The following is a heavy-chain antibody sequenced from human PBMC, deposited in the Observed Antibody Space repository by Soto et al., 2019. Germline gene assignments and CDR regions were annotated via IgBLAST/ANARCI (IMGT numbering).Heavy chain of an antibody. CDR1: GFNFSSSA. Sequence: QVQLVESGGGVVQPGRSLRLSCAASGFNFSSSAMYWVRQAPGKGLEWMAVLSDDANNSYYADSVRGRFTSSRDNSKNTLYLQMNSLSADDTAVYYCSRASMVLGIIGWFVPCGQGTLVTVSS. D-gene: IGHD3-10*01. J-gene: IGHJ5*02. V-gene: IGHV3-30*01. CDR2: LSDDANNS. CDR3: SRASMVLGIIGWFVP.